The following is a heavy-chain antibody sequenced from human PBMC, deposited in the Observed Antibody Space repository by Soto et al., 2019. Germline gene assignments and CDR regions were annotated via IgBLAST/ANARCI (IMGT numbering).Heavy chain of an antibody. Sequence: SVKVSCKASGYTFTSYGISWVRQAPGQGLEWMGWISAYNGNTNYAQKLQGRVTMTTDTSTSTAYMELRSLRSDDTAVYYCARARITMIVVVNPSDYYYGMDVWGQGTTVTVSS. V-gene: IGHV1-18*04. J-gene: IGHJ6*02. D-gene: IGHD3-22*01. CDR3: ARARITMIVVVNPSDYYYGMDV. CDR1: GYTFTSYG. CDR2: ISAYNGNT.